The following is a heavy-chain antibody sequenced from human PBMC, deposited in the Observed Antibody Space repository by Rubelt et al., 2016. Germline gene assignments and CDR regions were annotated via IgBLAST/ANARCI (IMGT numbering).Heavy chain of an antibody. D-gene: IGHD3-10*01. CDR3: AGDPRPVRGGIMTPPH. Sequence: QVQLVQSGAEVKKPGASVTVSCKASGYTFTSYGISWVRQAPGQGLEWMGWVSAYNGNTNYAQKWRSGVTMTTGTSTSRAYMVLGSLRSDVTAVYYCAGDPRPVRGGIMTPPHWGQGTMVTVSS. CDR1: GYTFTSYG. CDR2: VSAYNGNT. J-gene: IGHJ4*02. V-gene: IGHV1-18*01.